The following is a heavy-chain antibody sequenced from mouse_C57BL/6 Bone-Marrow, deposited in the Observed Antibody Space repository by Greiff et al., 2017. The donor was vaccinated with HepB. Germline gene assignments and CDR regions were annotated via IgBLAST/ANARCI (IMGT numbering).Heavy chain of an antibody. J-gene: IGHJ1*03. Sequence: QVQLKESGAELVRPGTSVKMSCKASGYTFTNYWIGWAKQRPGHGLEWIGEIYPGGGYTNYNEKFKGKATLTADKSSSTAYMQFSSLTSEDSAIYYCARLTTVVATGGYFDVWGTGTTVTVSS. CDR1: GYTFTNYW. D-gene: IGHD1-1*01. V-gene: IGHV1-63*01. CDR3: ARLTTVVATGGYFDV. CDR2: IYPGGGYT.